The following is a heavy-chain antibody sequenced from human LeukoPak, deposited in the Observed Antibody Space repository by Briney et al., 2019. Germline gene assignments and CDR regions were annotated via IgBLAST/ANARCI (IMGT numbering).Heavy chain of an antibody. CDR2: ISHTSEYT. V-gene: IGHV3-23*01. J-gene: IGHJ4*02. Sequence: RSGGSLRLSCAASGFTFSSYTMSWVRQAPGKGLEWVSAISHTSEYTYHADSVKGRFTISRDNSKNTLYLQMNSLRAEDTAVYYCAKTRPLDSSSWSHGDYWGQGTLVTVSS. D-gene: IGHD6-13*01. CDR3: AKTRPLDSSSWSHGDY. CDR1: GFTFSSYT.